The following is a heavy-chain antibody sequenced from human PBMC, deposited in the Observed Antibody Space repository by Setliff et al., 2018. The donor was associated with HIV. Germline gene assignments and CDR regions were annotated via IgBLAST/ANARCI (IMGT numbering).Heavy chain of an antibody. D-gene: IGHD2-15*01. CDR3: ARAMVVVAAPLDAFDI. J-gene: IGHJ3*02. Sequence: SETLSLTCTVSGYSISSGYYWGWIRQPPGKGLEWIGSIYHSGSTYYNPSLKSRVTISVDTSKNQFSLKLSSVTAADTAVYYCARAMVVVAAPLDAFDIWGQGTMVTVSS. V-gene: IGHV4-38-2*02. CDR1: GYSISSGYY. CDR2: IYHSGST.